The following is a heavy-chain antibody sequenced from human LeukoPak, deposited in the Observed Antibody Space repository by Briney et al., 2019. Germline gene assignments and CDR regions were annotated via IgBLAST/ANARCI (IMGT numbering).Heavy chain of an antibody. D-gene: IGHD3-3*01. J-gene: IGHJ4*02. V-gene: IGHV3-23*01. Sequence: PGGSLRLSCAASGFTFSSYAMSWVRQAPGKGLEWVSAISGSGGSTYYADSVKGRFTISRDNSKNTLYLQMNSLRAEDTAVYYCAKDRGYYDFWSGYYLGNYFDYWGQGTLGTVSS. CDR2: ISGSGGST. CDR3: AKDRGYYDFWSGYYLGNYFDY. CDR1: GFTFSSYA.